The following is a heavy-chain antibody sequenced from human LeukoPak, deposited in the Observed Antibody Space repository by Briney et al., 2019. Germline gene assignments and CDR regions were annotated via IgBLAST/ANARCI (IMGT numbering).Heavy chain of an antibody. V-gene: IGHV3-48*04. CDR1: GFTFSSYS. Sequence: GGSLRLSCAASGFTFSSYSMNWVRQAPGKGLEWVSYISSSSSTIYYADSVKGRFTISRDNAKNSLYLQMNSLRAEDTAVYYCARESGEVIPCSGGSCYPEEFDYWGQGTLVTVSS. D-gene: IGHD2-15*01. J-gene: IGHJ4*02. CDR2: ISSSSSTI. CDR3: ARESGEVIPCSGGSCYPEEFDY.